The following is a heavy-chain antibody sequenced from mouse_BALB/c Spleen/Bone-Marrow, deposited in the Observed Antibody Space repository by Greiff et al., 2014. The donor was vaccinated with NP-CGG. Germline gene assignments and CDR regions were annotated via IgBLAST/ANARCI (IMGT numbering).Heavy chain of an antibody. J-gene: IGHJ2*01. CDR1: GYSITSDYA. CDR3: VRSWLRRGFDY. CDR2: ISYSGST. Sequence: EVQGVESGPGLVKPSQSLSLTCTVTGYSITSDYAWNWIRQFPGNKLEWMGYISYSGSTSYNPSLKSRISITRDTSKNQFFLQLNSVTTEDTATYYCVRSWLRRGFDYWGQGTTLTVSS. V-gene: IGHV3-2*02. D-gene: IGHD2-2*01.